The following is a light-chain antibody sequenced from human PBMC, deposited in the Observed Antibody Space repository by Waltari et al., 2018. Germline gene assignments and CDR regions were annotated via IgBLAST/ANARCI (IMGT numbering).Light chain of an antibody. Sequence: DIVMTQSPDSLAVALGERATINCKSSRSVLYSANNTNYLSWYQQKPGQPPKLLIYWASTRESGVPDRFSGSGSGTDFTLTISSLQAEDVALYYCQQFYGSPFTFGGGTKVEIK. CDR3: QQFYGSPFT. V-gene: IGKV4-1*01. CDR1: RSVLYSANNTNY. J-gene: IGKJ4*01. CDR2: WAS.